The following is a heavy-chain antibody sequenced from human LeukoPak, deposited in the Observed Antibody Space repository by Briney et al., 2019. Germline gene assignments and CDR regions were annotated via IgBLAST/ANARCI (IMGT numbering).Heavy chain of an antibody. CDR2: IKQDGSEK. Sequence: GGSLRPSCAASGFAFSSSWMSWVRQAPGKGLEWVANIKQDGSEKYYVDSVKGRFTISRDNTKNSLYLQMDSLRAEDRAVYYCARISTSVAGADYWGQGALVTVSS. V-gene: IGHV3-7*01. J-gene: IGHJ4*02. CDR3: ARISTSVAGADY. CDR1: GFAFSSSW. D-gene: IGHD6-19*01.